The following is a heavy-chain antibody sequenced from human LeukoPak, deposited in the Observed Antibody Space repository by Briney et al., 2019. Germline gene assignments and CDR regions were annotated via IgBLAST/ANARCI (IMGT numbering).Heavy chain of an antibody. J-gene: IGHJ4*02. Sequence: PGGSLRLSCAASGFTFSSYSMNWVRQAPGKGLEWVSSISSSSSYIYYADSVKGRFTISRDNAKNSLYLQMNSLRAEDTAVYYCARLDVDSSGYPDYWGQGTLVTVSS. CDR3: ARLDVDSSGYPDY. CDR1: GFTFSSYS. V-gene: IGHV3-21*01. D-gene: IGHD3-22*01. CDR2: ISSSSSYI.